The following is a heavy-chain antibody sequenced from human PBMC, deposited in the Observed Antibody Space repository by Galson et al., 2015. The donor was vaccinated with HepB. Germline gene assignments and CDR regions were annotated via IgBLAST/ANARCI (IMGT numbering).Heavy chain of an antibody. CDR3: AKDLRAYYYDSSGFDY. J-gene: IGHJ4*02. V-gene: IGHV3-30*02. CDR2: IRYDGSNK. Sequence: SLRLSCAASGFTFSSYGMHWVRQAPGKGLEWVAFIRYDGSNKYYADSVKGRFTISRDNSKNTLYLQMNSLRAEDTAVYYCAKDLRAYYYDSSGFDYWGQGTLVTVSS. D-gene: IGHD3-22*01. CDR1: GFTFSSYG.